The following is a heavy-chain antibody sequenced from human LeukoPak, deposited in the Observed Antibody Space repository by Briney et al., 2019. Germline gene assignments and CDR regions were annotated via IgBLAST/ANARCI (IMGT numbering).Heavy chain of an antibody. CDR2: ISAYNGNT. J-gene: IGHJ4*02. CDR3: ARRDHDYDFWSGYYRDYFDY. CDR1: GYTFTSYG. V-gene: IGHV1-18*01. D-gene: IGHD3-3*01. Sequence: ASVKVSCKASGYTFTSYGISWVRQAPGQGLEWMGWISAYNGNTNYAQKLQGRVTMTTDTSTSTAYMELRSLRSDDTAVYYCARRDHDYDFWSGYYRDYFDYWGQGTLVTVSS.